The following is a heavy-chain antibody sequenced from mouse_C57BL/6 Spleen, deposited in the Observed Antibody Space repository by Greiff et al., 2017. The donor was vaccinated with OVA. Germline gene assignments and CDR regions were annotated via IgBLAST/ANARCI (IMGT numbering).Heavy chain of an antibody. V-gene: IGHV1-55*01. Sequence: QVQLKEPGAELVKPGASVKMSCKASGYTFTSYWITWVKQRPGQGLEWIGDIYPGSGSTNYNEKFKSKATLTVDTSSSTAYMQLSSLTSEDSAVYYCARSYSNYVVYWGQGTTLTVSS. D-gene: IGHD2-5*01. CDR3: ARSYSNYVVY. J-gene: IGHJ2*01. CDR1: GYTFTSYW. CDR2: IYPGSGST.